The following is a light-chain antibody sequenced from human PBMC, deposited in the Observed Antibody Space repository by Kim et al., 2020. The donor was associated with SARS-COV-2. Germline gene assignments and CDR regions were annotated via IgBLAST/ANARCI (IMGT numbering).Light chain of an antibody. V-gene: IGLV3-9*01. J-gene: IGLJ2*01. CDR2: RDS. CDR3: QVWDSSTVV. Sequence: SVALGQTARITCGGNNIGSKNVQWYQQKPGQAPVLVIYRDSNRPSGIPERFSGSNSGNTATLTISRAQAGDEADYYCQVWDSSTVVFGGGTKLTVL. CDR1: NIGSKN.